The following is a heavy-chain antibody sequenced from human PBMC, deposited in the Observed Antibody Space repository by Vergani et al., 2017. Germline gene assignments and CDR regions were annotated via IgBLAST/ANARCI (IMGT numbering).Heavy chain of an antibody. CDR1: GGSFSGYY. V-gene: IGHV4-34*01. CDR3: AGGGGFGDLDY. Sequence: QVQLQQWGAGLLKPSETLSLTCAVYGGSFSGYYWSWIRQPPGKGLEWIGEINHSGSTNYNPSLKSRVTISVDTSKNQFSLKLSSVTAADTAVYYCAGGGGFGDLDYWGQGTLVTVSS. D-gene: IGHD3-10*01. J-gene: IGHJ4*02. CDR2: INHSGST.